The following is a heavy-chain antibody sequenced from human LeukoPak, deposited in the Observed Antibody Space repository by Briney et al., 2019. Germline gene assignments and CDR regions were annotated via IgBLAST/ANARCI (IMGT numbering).Heavy chain of an antibody. Sequence: GGSLRLSCAASGFTFSSYAMSWVRQAPGKGLEWVSAISGSGGSTYYADSVKGRFTISRDNSKITLYLQMNSLRAEDTAVYYCAKPRTPDYYDSSGHFDYWGQGTLVTVSS. CDR2: ISGSGGST. J-gene: IGHJ4*02. CDR1: GFTFSSYA. V-gene: IGHV3-23*01. D-gene: IGHD3-22*01. CDR3: AKPRTPDYYDSSGHFDY.